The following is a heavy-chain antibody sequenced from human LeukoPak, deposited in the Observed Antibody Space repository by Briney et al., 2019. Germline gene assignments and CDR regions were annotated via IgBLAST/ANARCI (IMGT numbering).Heavy chain of an antibody. CDR3: ARDLSLRFLEWLTEEPIQFDY. V-gene: IGHV1-18*01. J-gene: IGHJ4*02. CDR2: ISAYNGNT. Sequence: GASVKVSCKASGYTFTSYGISWVRQAPGQGLEWMGWISAYNGNTNYAQKLQGRVTMTTDTSASTAYMELRSLRSDDTAVYYCARDLSLRFLEWLTEEPIQFDYWGQGTLVTVSS. CDR1: GYTFTSYG. D-gene: IGHD3-3*01.